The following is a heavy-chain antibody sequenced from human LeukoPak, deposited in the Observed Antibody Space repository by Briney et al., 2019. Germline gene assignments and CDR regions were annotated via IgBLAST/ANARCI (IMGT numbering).Heavy chain of an antibody. Sequence: PSETLSLTCAVSGGSFVGYYWSWIRQPPGKGLEWIGYIYYSGSTDYSTNYKSSLRSRVTISGDASKNQFSLKLSSVTAADTAVYYCTRHHDYWGQGTLVTVSS. V-gene: IGHV4-59*01. CDR2: IYYSGSTDYST. CDR3: TRHHDY. J-gene: IGHJ4*02. CDR1: GGSFVGYY.